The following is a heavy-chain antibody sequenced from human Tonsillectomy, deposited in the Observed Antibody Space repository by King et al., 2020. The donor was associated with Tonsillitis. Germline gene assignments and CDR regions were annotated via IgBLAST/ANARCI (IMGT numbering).Heavy chain of an antibody. CDR2: ISYDGSNK. D-gene: IGHD3-22*01. CDR3: ATDHPPGDSSGYLNS. CDR1: GFTFSTYA. J-gene: IGHJ4*02. V-gene: IGHV3-30-3*01. Sequence: VQLVESGGGVVQPGRSLRLSCAASGFTFSTYALHWVRQAPGKGLEWVAVISYDGSNKYYADSVRGRFTISRDNSKNKLYLQMNSLRPEDTAVYYCATDHPPGDSSGYLNSWGQGTLVTVSS.